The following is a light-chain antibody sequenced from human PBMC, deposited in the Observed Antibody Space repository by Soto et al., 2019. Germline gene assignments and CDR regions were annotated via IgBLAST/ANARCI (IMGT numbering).Light chain of an antibody. CDR2: EGN. J-gene: IGLJ1*01. Sequence: QSALTQPASVSGSPGQSITISCTGTSSDVGTYNLVSWYQQHPGKAPKLMVYEGNKRPSGVSNRFSGSKSGNTASLTISGLQAEDEADYSFFLYVTTTTEVFGPGPQGTVL. CDR3: FLYVTTTTEV. CDR1: SSDVGTYNL. V-gene: IGLV2-14*02.